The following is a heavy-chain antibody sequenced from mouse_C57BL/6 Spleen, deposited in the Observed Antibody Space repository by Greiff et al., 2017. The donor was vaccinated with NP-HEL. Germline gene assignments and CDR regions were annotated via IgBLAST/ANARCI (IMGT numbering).Heavy chain of an antibody. Sequence: EVQLQQSVAELVRPGASVKLSCTASGFNIKNTYMHWVKQRPEQGLEWIGRIDPANGNTKYAPKFQGKATITADTSSNTAYLQLSSLTSEDTAIYYGLGGPYYSNYYYAMDYWGQGTSVTVSS. CDR2: IDPANGNT. CDR1: GFNIKNTY. D-gene: IGHD2-5*01. CDR3: LGGPYYSNYYYAMDY. J-gene: IGHJ4*01. V-gene: IGHV14-3*01.